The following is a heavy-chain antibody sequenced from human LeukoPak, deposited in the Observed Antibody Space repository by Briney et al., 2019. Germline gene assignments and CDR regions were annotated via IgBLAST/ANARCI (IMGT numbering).Heavy chain of an antibody. J-gene: IGHJ3*02. Sequence: SETLSLTCTVSGGSISSSSYYWGWIRQPPGKGLEWIGSIYYSGSTYYNPSLKSRVTISVDTSKNQFSLKLNSVTAADTAVYYCARSHYYDTSGHLVAFDIWGHGTMVPVSS. V-gene: IGHV4-39*07. CDR1: GGSISSSSYY. D-gene: IGHD3-22*01. CDR3: ARSHYYDTSGHLVAFDI. CDR2: IYYSGST.